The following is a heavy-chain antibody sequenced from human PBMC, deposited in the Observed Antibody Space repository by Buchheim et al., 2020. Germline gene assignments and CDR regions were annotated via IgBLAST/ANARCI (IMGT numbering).Heavy chain of an antibody. J-gene: IGHJ6*02. V-gene: IGHV1-8*01. CDR3: ASHSGYDLLDGVGMDV. CDR1: GYTFNSYD. Sequence: QVQLVQSGAEVKKPGASVKVSCKASGYTFNSYDINWVRQATGKGLQWMGRINAHSGNTGYAQKFQGRVTMIRNTSISTAYMELSSLRSEDTAVYYCASHSGYDLLDGVGMDVWGQGTT. D-gene: IGHD5-12*01. CDR2: INAHSGNT.